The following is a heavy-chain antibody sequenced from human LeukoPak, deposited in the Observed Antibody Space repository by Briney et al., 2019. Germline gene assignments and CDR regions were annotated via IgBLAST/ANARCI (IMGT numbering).Heavy chain of an antibody. Sequence: GGSLRLSCAASGFTFSSYEMNWVRQAPGKGLEWVSYISSSGSTIYYADSVKGRFTISRDNAKNSLYLQMNSLRAEDTAVYYCARLRATYYYDSSCYYEAFDIWGQGTMVTVSS. CDR3: ARLRATYYYDSSCYYEAFDI. V-gene: IGHV3-48*03. D-gene: IGHD3-22*01. J-gene: IGHJ3*02. CDR2: ISSSGSTI. CDR1: GFTFSSYE.